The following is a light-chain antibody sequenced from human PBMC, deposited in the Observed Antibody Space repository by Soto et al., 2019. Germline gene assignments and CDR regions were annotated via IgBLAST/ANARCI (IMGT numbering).Light chain of an antibody. V-gene: IGKV3-11*01. CDR3: QQRTNRPPIT. CDR1: QSVGSY. Sequence: EIVLTQSPATLSLSPGERATLSCMASQSVGSYLAWYQQKPGQAPRLLIFNTSNRATGIPARFSGSGSGTDFTLTISGLEPEDFAVYYCQQRTNRPPITFGQGTRLEIK. CDR2: NTS. J-gene: IGKJ5*01.